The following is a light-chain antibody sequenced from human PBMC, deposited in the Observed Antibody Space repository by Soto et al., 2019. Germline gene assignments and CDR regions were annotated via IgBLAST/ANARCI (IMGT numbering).Light chain of an antibody. CDR1: QGIRND. CDR3: LQAYHSPRT. CDR2: AAS. J-gene: IGKJ1*01. Sequence: AVQMTQSPSSLSASVGDIVTITCRASQGIRNDLAWYQQKPGRAPRLLIFAASTLQSGVPSRFSGSGAGTDFTLTICSLQPYDFATYSCLQAYHSPRTFAQG. V-gene: IGKV1-6*01.